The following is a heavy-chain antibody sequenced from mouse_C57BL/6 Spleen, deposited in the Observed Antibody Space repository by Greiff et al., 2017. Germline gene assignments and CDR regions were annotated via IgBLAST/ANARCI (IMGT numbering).Heavy chain of an antibody. CDR3: ARDDCDSYAMDY. Sequence: EVKLVESGGGLVKPGGSLKLSCAASGFTFSSYAMSWVRQTPEKRLEWVATISDGGSYTYYPDNVKGRFTISKDNAKNNLYLQMSHLKSEDTAMYYCARDDCDSYAMDYWGQGTSVTVSS. CDR2: ISDGGSYT. J-gene: IGHJ4*01. V-gene: IGHV5-4*01. CDR1: GFTFSSYA.